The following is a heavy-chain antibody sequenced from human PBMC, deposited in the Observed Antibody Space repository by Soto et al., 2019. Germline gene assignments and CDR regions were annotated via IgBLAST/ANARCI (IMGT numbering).Heavy chain of an antibody. CDR2: TYYRSKWFN. V-gene: IGHV6-1*01. Sequence: SQTLSLTCAISGVSVSSNSATWDWIRQSPSRGLEWLGRTYYRSKWFNDYAISVKSRITINPDTSKNQFSLQLNSVTPEDTAVNYCAREVEHQLAYNRYDAWGQRTLVTVSS. D-gene: IGHD6-13*01. J-gene: IGHJ5*02. CDR3: AREVEHQLAYNRYDA. CDR1: GVSVSSNSAT.